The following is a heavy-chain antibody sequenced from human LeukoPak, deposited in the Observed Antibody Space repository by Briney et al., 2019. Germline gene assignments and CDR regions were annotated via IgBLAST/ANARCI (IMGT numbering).Heavy chain of an antibody. D-gene: IGHD2-21*02. J-gene: IGHJ5*02. CDR1: GYTFTNYG. CDR3: ARDACVSCGGDCCHDP. Sequence: ASVTVSCKASGYTFTNYGISWVRQAPGQGLEWMAWISAYNGDTRFAQKFQGRVILTTDTSTTTAYMDLRNLRSDDTAVYYCARDACVSCGGDCCHDPWGQGTLVTVSS. V-gene: IGHV1-18*01. CDR2: ISAYNGDT.